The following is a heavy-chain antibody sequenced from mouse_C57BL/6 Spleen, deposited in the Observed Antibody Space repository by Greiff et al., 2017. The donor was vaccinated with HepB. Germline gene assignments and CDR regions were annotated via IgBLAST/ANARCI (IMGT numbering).Heavy chain of an antibody. CDR3: ARYNYYGSSPFAY. Sequence: VQLKESGGGLVQPGGSLSLSCAASGFTFTDYYMSWVRQPPGKALEWLGFIRNKANGYTTEYSASVKGRFTISRDNSQSILYLQMNALRAEDSATYYCARYNYYGSSPFAYWGQGTLVTVSA. CDR1: GFTFTDYY. J-gene: IGHJ3*01. CDR2: IRNKANGYTT. V-gene: IGHV7-3*01. D-gene: IGHD1-1*01.